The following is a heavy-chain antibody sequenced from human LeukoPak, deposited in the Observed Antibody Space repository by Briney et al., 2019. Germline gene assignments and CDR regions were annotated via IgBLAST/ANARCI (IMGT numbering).Heavy chain of an antibody. D-gene: IGHD6-19*01. CDR1: GGSISSGSYY. Sequence: SQTLSLTCTVSGGSISSGSYYWSWSRQPAGTGLEWIGRIYSSGSTIYNPSLESRVTMSVDTSRNQFSLNLSSVTAADTAVYYCARGSRDSRGWYHFDYWGQGTLVTVSS. J-gene: IGHJ4*02. CDR3: ARGSRDSRGWYHFDY. V-gene: IGHV4-61*02. CDR2: IYSSGST.